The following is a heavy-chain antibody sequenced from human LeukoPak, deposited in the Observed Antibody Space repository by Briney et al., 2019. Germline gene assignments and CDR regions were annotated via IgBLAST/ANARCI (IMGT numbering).Heavy chain of an antibody. J-gene: IGHJ4*02. Sequence: ASVKVSCKASGYTFTSYDINWVRQATGQGLEWMGWMNPNSGNTGYAQKFQGRVTMTRNTSISTAYMELSSLRSEDTAVYYCARGRLRDSFYYYDSSGYYYAHWGQGTLVTVSS. CDR1: GYTFTSYD. V-gene: IGHV1-8*01. CDR2: MNPNSGNT. CDR3: ARGRLRDSFYYYDSSGYYYAH. D-gene: IGHD3-22*01.